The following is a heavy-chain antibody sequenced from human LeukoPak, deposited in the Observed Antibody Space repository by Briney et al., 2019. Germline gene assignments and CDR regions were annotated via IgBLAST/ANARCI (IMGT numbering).Heavy chain of an antibody. CDR3: ARETSQKGAHYMDV. CDR2: INPNSGGT. D-gene: IGHD3-16*01. Sequence: ASVKVSCKASGYTFTGYYIHWVRQAPGQGLEWMGWINPNSGGTNYAQKFQGRVTMTRDTSISTAYTELSRLRSDDTAVYYCARETSQKGAHYMDVWGKGTTVTISS. V-gene: IGHV1-2*02. J-gene: IGHJ6*03. CDR1: GYTFTGYY.